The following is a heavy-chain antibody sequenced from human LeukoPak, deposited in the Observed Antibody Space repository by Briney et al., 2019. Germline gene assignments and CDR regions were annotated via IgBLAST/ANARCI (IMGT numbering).Heavy chain of an antibody. CDR3: ARAGSIELLWFGESQGGAFDI. V-gene: IGHV3-20*04. CDR2: INWNGGST. D-gene: IGHD3-10*01. J-gene: IGHJ3*02. CDR1: GFTFDDYG. Sequence: GGSLRLSCAASGFTFDDYGMSWVRQAPGKGLEWVSGINWNGGSTGYADSVKGRFTISRDNAKNSLYLQMNSLRAEDTALYYCARAGSIELLWFGESQGGAFDIWGQGTMVTVSS.